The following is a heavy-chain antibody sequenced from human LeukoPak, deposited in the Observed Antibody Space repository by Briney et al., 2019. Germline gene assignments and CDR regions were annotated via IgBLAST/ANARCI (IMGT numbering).Heavy chain of an antibody. Sequence: ASVKVSCKSSGYTFTGYYMHWVRQAPGQGLEWMGWINPNSGGTNYAQKFQGRVTMTRDTSISTAYMELSRLRSDDTAVYYCARMALWFGESGEYYFDYWGQGTLVTVSS. CDR1: GYTFTGYY. CDR2: INPNSGGT. V-gene: IGHV1-2*02. D-gene: IGHD3-10*01. CDR3: ARMALWFGESGEYYFDY. J-gene: IGHJ4*02.